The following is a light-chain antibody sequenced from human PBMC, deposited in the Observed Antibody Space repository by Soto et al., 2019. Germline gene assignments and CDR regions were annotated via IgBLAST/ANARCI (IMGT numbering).Light chain of an antibody. CDR3: SSFTFNNTYV. CDR2: DVS. CDR1: SNDVGGYNY. V-gene: IGLV2-14*01. Sequence: QSALAQPASVSGSPGQSITLSCTGTSNDVGGYNYISWYQQYPGKAPKLMIYDVSKRPSGVSNRFSGSKSGNTASLTISGLQAEDEAEYYCSSFTFNNTYVFGSGTKVTVL. J-gene: IGLJ1*01.